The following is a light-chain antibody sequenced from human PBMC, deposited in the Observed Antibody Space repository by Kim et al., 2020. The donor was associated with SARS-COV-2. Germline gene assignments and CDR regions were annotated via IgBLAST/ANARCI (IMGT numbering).Light chain of an antibody. CDR1: SSDVGGYNY. V-gene: IGLV2-14*01. CDR2: DVS. CDR3: GSHTSTSSLRV. J-gene: IGLJ2*01. Sequence: QSALTQHASVSGSPGQSITISCTGTSSDVGGYNYVSWYQQHPGKAPKLMIYDVSKRPSGVSNRFSGSKSGNTASLTISGLQAEDEADYYCGSHTSTSSLRVFGGGTKLTVL.